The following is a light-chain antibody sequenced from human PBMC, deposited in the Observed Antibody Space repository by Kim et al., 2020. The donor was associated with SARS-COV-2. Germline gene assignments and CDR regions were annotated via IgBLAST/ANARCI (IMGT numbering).Light chain of an antibody. CDR2: GPS. Sequence: VSPGERATLSGRASQSVSSKLAWYKPKPGQAPRLLIYGPSTRATGIPARFSGSGSGTEFTLTISSLQSEDFAVYYCQQYNNWPWTFGQGTKVDIK. CDR3: QQYNNWPWT. J-gene: IGKJ1*01. V-gene: IGKV3-15*01. CDR1: QSVSSK.